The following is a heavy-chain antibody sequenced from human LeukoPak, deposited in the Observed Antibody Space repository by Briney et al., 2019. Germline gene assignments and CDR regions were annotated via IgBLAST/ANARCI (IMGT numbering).Heavy chain of an antibody. CDR1: GGTFSSYA. D-gene: IGHD2-2*01. V-gene: IGHV1-69*05. Sequence: ASVKVSCKASGGTFSSYAISWVRQAPGQGLEWMGGIIPIFGTANYAQKFQGRVTITTDESTSTAYMELSSLRSEDTAVYYCARGRCSSTSCYYYYYYGMDVWGQGTTVTVSS. CDR2: IIPIFGTA. J-gene: IGHJ6*02. CDR3: ARGRCSSTSCYYYYYYGMDV.